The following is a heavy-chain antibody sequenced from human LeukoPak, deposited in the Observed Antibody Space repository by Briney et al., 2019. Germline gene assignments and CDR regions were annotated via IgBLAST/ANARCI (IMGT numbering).Heavy chain of an antibody. CDR3: AATYSGNWEFDY. CDR1: GFTFSSYS. D-gene: IGHD1-26*01. CDR2: INWNGDNT. J-gene: IGHJ4*02. V-gene: IGHV3-20*04. Sequence: GGSLRLSCAASGFTFSSYSMNWVRQAPGKGLEWVSGINWNGDNTGSADSVKGRFTISRDNAKNSLYLEMNSLRAEDTALYYCAATYSGNWEFDYWGQGTLVTVSS.